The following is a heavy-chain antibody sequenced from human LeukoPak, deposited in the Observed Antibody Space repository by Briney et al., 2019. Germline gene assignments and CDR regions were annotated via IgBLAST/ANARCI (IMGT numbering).Heavy chain of an antibody. D-gene: IGHD6-19*01. V-gene: IGHV3-48*03. J-gene: IGHJ6*02. CDR3: TRARRLTYGMDV. CDR1: GFTFSSYE. Sequence: PGGSLRLSCAASGFTFSSYEMNWVRQAPGKGLEWVSYISSSGSTIYYADSVKGRFTISRDNAKNSLYLQMNSLRAEDTAVYYCTRARRLTYGMDVWGQGTTVTVSS. CDR2: ISSSGSTI.